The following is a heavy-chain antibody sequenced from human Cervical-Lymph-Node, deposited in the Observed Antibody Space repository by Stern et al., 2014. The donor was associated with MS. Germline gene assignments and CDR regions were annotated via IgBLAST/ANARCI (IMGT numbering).Heavy chain of an antibody. Sequence: VQLVESGGGLVQPGGSLRLSCAASGLTFSPYVMSWVRQAPGKGLEWVSSITGSGDKRYYADSVKGRFPISRDNSKNTLYLQMDSLGAQDTARYYCAREQPLPDYWGQGTLVTVSS. D-gene: IGHD1-1*01. V-gene: IGHV3-23*04. CDR1: GLTFSPYV. J-gene: IGHJ4*02. CDR2: ITGSGDKR. CDR3: AREQPLPDY.